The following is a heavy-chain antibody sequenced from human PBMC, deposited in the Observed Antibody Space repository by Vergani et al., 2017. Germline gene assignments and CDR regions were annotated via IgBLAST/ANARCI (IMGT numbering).Heavy chain of an antibody. CDR3: ARGARCSGGSCTYYYYGMDV. Sequence: QVQLVQSGAEVKKPGSSVKVSCKASGGTFSSYTISWVRQAPGQGLEWMGRIIPILGIANYAQKFQGRVTITADKSTSTAYMELSSLRSEDTAVYYCARGARCSGGSCTYYYYGMDVWGQGTTVTVSS. D-gene: IGHD2-15*01. V-gene: IGHV1-69*02. CDR1: GGTFSSYT. J-gene: IGHJ6*02. CDR2: IIPILGIA.